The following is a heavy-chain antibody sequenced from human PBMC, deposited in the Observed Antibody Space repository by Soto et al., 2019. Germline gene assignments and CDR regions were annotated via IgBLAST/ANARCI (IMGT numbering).Heavy chain of an antibody. CDR1: GFSPSTSGVG. D-gene: IGHD6-19*01. V-gene: IGHV2-5*02. J-gene: IGHJ4*02. CDR3: ASLYSSDAFDY. CDR2: IYWDDDK. Sequence: QITLKESGPTLVKPTQTLTLTCTFSGFSPSTSGVGVGWIRQPPGKALEWLALIYWDDDKRYSPSLKSRLTITKDTSKNQVVLTMTNMDPVDTATYYCASLYSSDAFDYWGQGTLVTVSS.